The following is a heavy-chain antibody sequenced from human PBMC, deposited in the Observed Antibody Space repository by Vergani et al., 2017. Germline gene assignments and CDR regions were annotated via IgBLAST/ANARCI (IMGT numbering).Heavy chain of an antibody. J-gene: IGHJ3*02. Sequence: QVQLQQWGAGLLKPSETLSLTCAVYGGSFSGYYWSWIRQPPGKGLEWIGEINHSGSTNDNPSLKSRVTISVDTSKNQFSLKLSSVTAADTAVYYCARGDYYDSSRAFDIWGQGTMVTVSS. CDR1: GGSFSGYY. D-gene: IGHD3-22*01. CDR3: ARGDYYDSSRAFDI. V-gene: IGHV4-34*01. CDR2: INHSGST.